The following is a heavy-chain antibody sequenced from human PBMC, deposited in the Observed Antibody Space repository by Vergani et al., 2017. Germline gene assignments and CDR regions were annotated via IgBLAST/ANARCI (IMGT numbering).Heavy chain of an antibody. CDR2: MDYSGST. J-gene: IGHJ4*02. CDR1: GDSVISTDYH. D-gene: IGHD2-15*01. V-gene: IGHV4-39*02. Sequence: QVQLQESGPGLVKPSETLSLTCTVSGDSVISTDYHWGWIRQPPGKGLEWIGSMDYSGSTSYNPSLESRISISLETPKNHFSLRLTSVTAADTAVYYCASKRGACRAAYCHSYDFWGPGTLVGVSS. CDR3: ASKRGACRAAYCHSYDF.